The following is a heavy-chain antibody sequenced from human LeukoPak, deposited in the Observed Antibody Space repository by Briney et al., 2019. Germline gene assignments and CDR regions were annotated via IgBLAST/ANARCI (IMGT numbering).Heavy chain of an antibody. CDR1: GFTFDDYG. D-gene: IGHD2-15*01. Sequence: PGGSLRLSCAASGFTFDDYGMSWVRQPPGKGLEWVSGISWNGGSTGYADSVKGRFTISRDSAKNSLYLQMNSLSAEDTAFYYCARDSQYCSGSSCYNTQGYWGQGTLVTVSS. J-gene: IGHJ4*02. CDR3: ARDSQYCSGSSCYNTQGY. V-gene: IGHV3-20*04. CDR2: ISWNGGST.